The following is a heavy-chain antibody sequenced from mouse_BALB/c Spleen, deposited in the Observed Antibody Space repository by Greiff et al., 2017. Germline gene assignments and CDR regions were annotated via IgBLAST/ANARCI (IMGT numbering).Heavy chain of an antibody. CDR3: TRGGYYDYLYAMDY. Sequence: QVQLKESGAELVKPGASVKLSCKASGYTFTSYYMYWVKQRPGQGLEWIGEINPSNGGTNFNEKFKSKATLTVDKSSSTAYMQLSSLTSEDSAVYYCTRGGYYDYLYAMDYWGQGTSVTVSS. CDR1: GYTFTSYY. D-gene: IGHD2-4*01. CDR2: INPSNGGT. V-gene: IGHV1S81*02. J-gene: IGHJ4*01.